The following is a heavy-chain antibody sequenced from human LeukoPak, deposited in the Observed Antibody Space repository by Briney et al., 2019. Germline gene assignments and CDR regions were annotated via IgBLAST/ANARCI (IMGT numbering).Heavy chain of an antibody. Sequence: GGSLRLSCAASGFTFSSYSMNWVRQAPGKGLEWVSYISSSSSTIYYADSVKGRSTISRDNAKNSLYLQMNSLRAEDTAVYYCARSLRFLEWLLRGDFDYWGQGTLVTVSS. CDR1: GFTFSSYS. CDR2: ISSSSSTI. D-gene: IGHD3-3*01. CDR3: ARSLRFLEWLLRGDFDY. J-gene: IGHJ4*02. V-gene: IGHV3-48*01.